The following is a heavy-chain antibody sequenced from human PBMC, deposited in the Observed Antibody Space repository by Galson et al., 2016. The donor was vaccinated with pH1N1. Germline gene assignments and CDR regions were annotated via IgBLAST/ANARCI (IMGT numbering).Heavy chain of an antibody. CDR2: IQYDGSNK. CDR1: EVTLSRYG. Sequence: SLRLSCAASEVTLSRYGMHWVRQAPGKGLQWVAFIQYDGSNKYYTDSVKGRFTISRDNSKNTVYLQMNSLRAEDTAVYYCNTSFSRPGSFHCGGQGTLVTVSS. J-gene: IGHJ4*02. D-gene: IGHD2-2*01. CDR3: NTSFSRPGSFHC. V-gene: IGHV3-30*02.